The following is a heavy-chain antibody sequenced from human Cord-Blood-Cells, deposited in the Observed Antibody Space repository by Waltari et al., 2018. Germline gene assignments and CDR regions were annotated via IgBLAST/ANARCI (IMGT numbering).Heavy chain of an antibody. D-gene: IGHD6-6*01. CDR2: ISSKANSYAT. J-gene: IGHJ4*02. Sequence: EVQLVESGGGLVQPGGSLKLSCAASGFTFSGSGMHWVRQASGKLCEGVGHISSKANSYATAYAASVKSRFTISRDDSTNTASLQMNSPKTEDASGYYCTTPSRSADYWGQGTLVTVS. CDR1: GFTFSGSG. CDR3: TTPSRSADY. V-gene: IGHV3-73*02.